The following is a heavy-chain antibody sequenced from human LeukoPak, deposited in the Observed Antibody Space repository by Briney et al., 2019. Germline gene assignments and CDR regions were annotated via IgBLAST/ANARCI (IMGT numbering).Heavy chain of an antibody. CDR1: GYTFTSYY. Sequence: ASVKVSCKASGYTFTSYYMHWVRQAPGQGLEWMGIINPSGGSTSYAQKLQGRVTMTTDTSTSTAYMELRSLRSDDTAVYYCARGQRGPIDYWGQGTLVTVSS. J-gene: IGHJ4*02. D-gene: IGHD6-25*01. V-gene: IGHV1-46*01. CDR3: ARGQRGPIDY. CDR2: INPSGGST.